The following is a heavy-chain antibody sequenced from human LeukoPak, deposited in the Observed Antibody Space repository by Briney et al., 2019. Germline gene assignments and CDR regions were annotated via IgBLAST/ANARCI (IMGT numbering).Heavy chain of an antibody. V-gene: IGHV3-53*01. J-gene: IGHJ4*02. CDR3: AKTRPLDSSSWSHGDY. CDR2: IYSGGAGGNT. D-gene: IGHD6-13*01. CDR1: GFTVSSNY. Sequence: GGSLRLSCAASGFTVSSNYMSWVRQAPGKGLEWVSVIYSGGAGGNTYYADSVKGRFTISRDNSKNTLYLQMNSLRAEDTAVYYCAKTRPLDSSSWSHGDYWGQGTLVTVSS.